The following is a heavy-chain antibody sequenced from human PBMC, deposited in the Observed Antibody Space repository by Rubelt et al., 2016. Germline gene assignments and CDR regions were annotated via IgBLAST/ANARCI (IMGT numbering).Heavy chain of an antibody. J-gene: IGHJ4*02. D-gene: IGHD2-15*01. CDR2: INPSGGST. CDR3: ARDRLGGGPAY. Sequence: QVQLVQSGAEVKKPGASVKVSCKASGYTFTSYYMHWVRQAPGQGLEWMGIINPSGGSTSYAQKFQGRVTMTTDTSTSTAYMELRSLRSDDTAVYYCARDRLGGGPAYWGQGTLVTVSS. CDR1: GYTFTSYY. V-gene: IGHV1-46*01.